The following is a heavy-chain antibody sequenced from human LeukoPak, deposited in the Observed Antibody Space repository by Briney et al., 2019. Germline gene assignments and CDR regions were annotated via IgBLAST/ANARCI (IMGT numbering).Heavy chain of an antibody. V-gene: IGHV3-74*01. J-gene: IGHJ4*02. D-gene: IGHD3-16*01. CDR3: ATVSVGVRFDY. Sequence: PGGSLRLSCTASGFNFSTYWMHWVSQVPGKGLVWVSRIKTDGSSTSYADSVKGRFTISRDSAKNKLYLQMSSLRAEDTAVYYCATVSVGVRFDYWGQGALVAVSS. CDR2: IKTDGSST. CDR1: GFNFSTYW.